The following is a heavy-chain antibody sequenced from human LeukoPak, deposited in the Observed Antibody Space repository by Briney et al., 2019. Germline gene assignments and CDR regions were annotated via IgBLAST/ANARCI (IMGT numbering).Heavy chain of an antibody. CDR2: INPNSGGT. CDR1: GYTFTGYY. Sequence: GASVKVSCKASGYTFTGYYMRWVRQAPGQGLEWMGWINPNSGGTNYAQKFQGRVTMTRDTSISTAYMELSRLRSDDTAVYYCARADSRSWDAFDIWGQGTMVTVSS. V-gene: IGHV1-2*02. J-gene: IGHJ3*02. D-gene: IGHD3-22*01. CDR3: ARADSRSWDAFDI.